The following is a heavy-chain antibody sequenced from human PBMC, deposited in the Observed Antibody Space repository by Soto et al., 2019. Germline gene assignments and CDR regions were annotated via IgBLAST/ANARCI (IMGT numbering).Heavy chain of an antibody. J-gene: IGHJ4*02. D-gene: IGHD6-19*01. V-gene: IGHV4-59*01. Sequence: QVQLQESGPGLVKPSETLSLTCTVPGGSFSSYFWSWIRQPPGKGLEWIGYIYYSGSTTYNPSLESRVTISVDTSTHQFSLHLTSVTAADTAGYYCASLVRTGWKIFDHWGQGALVAVSS. CDR1: GGSFSSYF. CDR2: IYYSGST. CDR3: ASLVRTGWKIFDH.